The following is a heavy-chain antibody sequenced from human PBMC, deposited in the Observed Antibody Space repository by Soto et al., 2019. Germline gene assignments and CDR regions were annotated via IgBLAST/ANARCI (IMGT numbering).Heavy chain of an antibody. CDR2: IIPIFGTA. J-gene: IGHJ6*02. CDR1: GGTFSSYA. Sequence: VKVSCKASGGTFSSYAISWVRQAPGQGLEWMGGIIPIFGTANYAQKFQGRVTITADESTSTAYMELSSLRSEDTAVYYCARARDYYDSSGYYPFYYYGMDVWGQGTTVTVSS. V-gene: IGHV1-69*13. CDR3: ARARDYYDSSGYYPFYYYGMDV. D-gene: IGHD3-22*01.